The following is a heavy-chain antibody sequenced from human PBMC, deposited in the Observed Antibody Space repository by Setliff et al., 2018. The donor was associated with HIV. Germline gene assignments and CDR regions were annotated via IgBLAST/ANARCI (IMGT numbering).Heavy chain of an antibody. CDR2: IYYTGST. CDR3: ARHSRTAVPTIDY. J-gene: IGHJ4*02. CDR1: DGPINNYW. V-gene: IGHV4-59*08. Sequence: KTSETLSLTCTVSDGPINNYWWNWIRQPPGKGPEWLGYIYYTGSTNYNPALESRVTISVDTSKNQFSLKLSSVTAADTAVYYCARHSRTAVPTIDYWGQGTLVTVSS. D-gene: IGHD4-17*01.